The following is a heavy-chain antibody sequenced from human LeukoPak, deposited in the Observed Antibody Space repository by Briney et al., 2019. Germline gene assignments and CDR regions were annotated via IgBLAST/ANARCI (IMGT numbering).Heavy chain of an antibody. CDR1: GFTFSNYW. Sequence: GGSLKLSCAASGFTFSNYWMHWVRHAPGKGLVWVSYINSDGSNTRYADSVKGRFTISRDNAKDTLYLQMNSLRDADTAVYYCARSDSGYRSWGQGTLVTVSS. J-gene: IGHJ4*02. D-gene: IGHD3-22*01. CDR2: INSDGSNT. V-gene: IGHV3-74*01. CDR3: ARSDSGYRS.